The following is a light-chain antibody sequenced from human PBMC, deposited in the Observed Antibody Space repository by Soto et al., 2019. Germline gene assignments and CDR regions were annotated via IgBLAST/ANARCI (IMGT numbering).Light chain of an antibody. CDR2: DAS. CDR1: QSINRK. Sequence: EIVMTQSPVTLSVSPGERATLSCRASQSINRKLAWYQQRPGQAPRLLISDASIRATGIPARFSGSGSGTEFTLTISSLQSEDFAVYYCQQRRDWPITFGGGTKVEIK. V-gene: IGKV3-15*01. CDR3: QQRRDWPIT. J-gene: IGKJ4*01.